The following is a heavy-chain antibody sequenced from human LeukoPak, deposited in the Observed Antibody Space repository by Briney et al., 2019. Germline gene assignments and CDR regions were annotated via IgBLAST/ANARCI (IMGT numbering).Heavy chain of an antibody. V-gene: IGHV1-69*05. CDR3: ARDSPPTTLDAFDI. J-gene: IGHJ3*02. CDR2: IIPIFGTA. CDR1: GGTFSSYA. Sequence: SVKVSCKASGGTFSSYAISWVRQAPGQGLEWMGGIIPIFGTANYAQKLQGRVTMTTDTSTSTAYMELRSLRSDDTAVYYCARDSPPTTLDAFDIWGQGTMVTVSS. D-gene: IGHD1-7*01.